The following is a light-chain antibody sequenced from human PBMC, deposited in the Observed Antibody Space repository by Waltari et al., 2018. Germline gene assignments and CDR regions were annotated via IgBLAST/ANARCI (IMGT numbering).Light chain of an antibody. J-gene: IGLJ2*01. CDR3: QSVYTSGPFVE. V-gene: IGLV3-25*03. CDR2: KNT. CDR1: ELPKQF. Sequence: SYELTQPHSVSLSPGQTARITCSGDELPKQFVYLYQQKAGQAPPLVIYKNTERPSGIPARFSGSTSGTTVTLTISGLLAEDEADYYCQSVYTSGPFVEFGGGTKLTVL.